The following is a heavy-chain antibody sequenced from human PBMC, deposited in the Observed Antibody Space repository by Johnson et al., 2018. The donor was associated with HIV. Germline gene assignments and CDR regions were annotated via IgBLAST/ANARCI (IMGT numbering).Heavy chain of an antibody. V-gene: IGHV3-66*01. CDR3: ATGSPTVTTNAFDI. CDR2: NYSGGST. D-gene: IGHD4-17*01. CDR1: GFTVSSNY. Sequence: MLLVESGGGVVQPGGSLRLSCAASGFTVSSNYMSWVRQAPGKGLEWVSVNYSGGSTYYADYVKGRFTISRDNSKNTLYLQMTSLRAEDTAVYYCATGSPTVTTNAFDIWGQGTMVTVSS. J-gene: IGHJ3*02.